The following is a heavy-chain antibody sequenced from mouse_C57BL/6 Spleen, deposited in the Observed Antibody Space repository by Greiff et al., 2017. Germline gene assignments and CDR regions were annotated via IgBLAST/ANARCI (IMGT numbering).Heavy chain of an antibody. D-gene: IGHD1-1*01. V-gene: IGHV5-6*02. CDR2: ISSGGSYT. Sequence: EVKLVESGGDLVKPGGSLKLSCAASGFTFSSYGMSWVRQTPDKRLEWVATISSGGSYTYYPDSVKGRFTISRDNAKNTLYLQMSSLKSEDTAMYYCARRYYYGSSEDYYAMDYWGQGTSVTVSS. CDR3: ARRYYYGSSEDYYAMDY. J-gene: IGHJ4*01. CDR1: GFTFSSYG.